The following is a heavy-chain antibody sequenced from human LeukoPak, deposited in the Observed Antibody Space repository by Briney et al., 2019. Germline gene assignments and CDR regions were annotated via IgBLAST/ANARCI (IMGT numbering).Heavy chain of an antibody. J-gene: IGHJ4*02. Sequence: PGGSLRLSCAASGFTFSSSAMSWVRQAPGKGLEWVSLISWDGSSTYYADSVKGRFTISRDNSKTSLYLQMNSLRTEDTALYYCAKGTVVVTGPLDYWGQGTLVTVSS. D-gene: IGHD3-22*01. CDR1: GFTFSSSA. V-gene: IGHV3-43*02. CDR2: ISWDGSST. CDR3: AKGTVVVTGPLDY.